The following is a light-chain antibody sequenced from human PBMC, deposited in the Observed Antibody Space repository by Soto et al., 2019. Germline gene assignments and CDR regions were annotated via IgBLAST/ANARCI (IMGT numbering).Light chain of an antibody. CDR2: SAS. J-gene: IGKJ1*01. CDR1: QSISIY. Sequence: DIQMTQSPSSLSASVGDTDNITCRTSQSISIYLNWYQQKPGKAPKLLIYSASILQVGVPARFSGSGSGTDFTLTLISLQPEDFATYYCQQSFSTLWTFGQGTKVEIK. V-gene: IGKV1-39*01. CDR3: QQSFSTLWT.